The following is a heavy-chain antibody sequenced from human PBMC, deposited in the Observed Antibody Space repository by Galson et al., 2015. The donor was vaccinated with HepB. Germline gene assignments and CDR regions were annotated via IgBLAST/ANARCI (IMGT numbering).Heavy chain of an antibody. CDR2: TYYRAKWYN. CDR1: GDSVSNNNAA. CDR3: ARVGGTIHYYGMDV. J-gene: IGHJ6*02. D-gene: IGHD1-14*01. V-gene: IGHV6-1*01. Sequence: CAISGDSVSNNNAAWYWIRQSPSRGLEWLGRTYYRAKWYNNYAPSVRGRITISPDTSKNHFPLHLNSVTPEDTAVYYCARVGGTIHYYGMDVWGQGTTVTVSS.